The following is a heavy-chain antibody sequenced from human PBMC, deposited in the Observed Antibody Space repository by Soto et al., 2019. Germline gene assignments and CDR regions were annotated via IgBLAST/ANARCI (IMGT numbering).Heavy chain of an antibody. CDR2: IIPIFGTA. V-gene: IGHV1-69*01. D-gene: IGHD3-3*01. CDR1: GGTFSSYA. Sequence: QVQLVQSGAEVKKPGSSVKVSCKASGGTFSSYAISWVRQAPGQGLEWMGGIIPIFGTANYAQKFQGRVTITGDESTSTAYMELSSLRFEDTAVYYCARSTIFGVVITNYYYYGMDVWGQGTTVTVSS. CDR3: ARSTIFGVVITNYYYYGMDV. J-gene: IGHJ6*02.